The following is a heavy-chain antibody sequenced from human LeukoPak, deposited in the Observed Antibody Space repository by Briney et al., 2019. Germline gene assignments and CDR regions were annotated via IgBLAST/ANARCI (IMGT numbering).Heavy chain of an antibody. D-gene: IGHD4-17*01. CDR1: GFSFSNYA. J-gene: IGHJ4*01. V-gene: IGHV3-23*01. CDR2: ISGSGGST. CDR3: AKDIGDYVGYFDS. Sequence: GGSLILSGASSGFSFSNYAMSWLRQAPRNGLEGVSVISGSGGSTYYVDSVKGRFTIPRDNSHNTLYPQKHSLRAEDPAVFYCAKDIGDYVGYFDSWGHGNLLSVSS.